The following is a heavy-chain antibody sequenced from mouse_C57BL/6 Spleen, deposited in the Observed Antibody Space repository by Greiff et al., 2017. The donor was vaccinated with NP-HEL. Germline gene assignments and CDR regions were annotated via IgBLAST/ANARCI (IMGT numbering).Heavy chain of an antibody. CDR2: IYPGNGDT. D-gene: IGHD1-1*01. Sequence: LHQSGAELVRPGASVKMSCKASGYTFTSYNMHWVKQTPRQGLEWIGAIYPGNGDTSYNQKFTGKATLTVDKSSSTAYMQLSRLTTEDSAVYLYGRTGGNYYGRPFDYWGQGTTLTVSS. J-gene: IGHJ2*01. CDR3: GRTGGNYYGRPFDY. CDR1: GYTFTSYN. V-gene: IGHV1-12*01.